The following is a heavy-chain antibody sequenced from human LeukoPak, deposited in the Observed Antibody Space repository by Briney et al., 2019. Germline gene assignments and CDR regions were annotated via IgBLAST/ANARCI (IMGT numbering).Heavy chain of an antibody. CDR3: ARDRRYYYGSGSSTNWFDP. CDR2: INPNSGGT. Sequence: ASVKVSCEASGYTFTGYYMHWVRQAPGQGLEWMGWINPNSGGTNYAQKCQGRVTMTRDTSISTAYMELSRLRSDDTAVYYCARDRRYYYGSGSSTNWFDPWGQGTLVTVS. J-gene: IGHJ5*02. V-gene: IGHV1-2*02. D-gene: IGHD3-10*01. CDR1: GYTFTGYY.